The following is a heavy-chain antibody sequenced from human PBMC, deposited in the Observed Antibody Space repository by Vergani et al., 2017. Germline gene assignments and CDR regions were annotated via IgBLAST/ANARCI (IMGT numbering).Heavy chain of an antibody. D-gene: IGHD3-10*01. CDR2: INPNSGGT. CDR3: ARAVITMVRGVLYYYYGMDV. CDR1: GYSFTNFG. J-gene: IGHJ6*02. Sequence: QVQLVQSGAEVKKSGASVMLSCKSSGYSFTNFGVTWVRQAPGQGLEWMGWINPNSGGTNYAQKFQGRVTMTRDTSISTAYMELSRLRSDDTAVYYCARAVITMVRGVLYYYYGMDVWGQGTTVTVSS. V-gene: IGHV1-2*02.